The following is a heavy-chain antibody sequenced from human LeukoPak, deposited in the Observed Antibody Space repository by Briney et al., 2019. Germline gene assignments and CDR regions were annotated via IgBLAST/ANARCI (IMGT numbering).Heavy chain of an antibody. CDR2: IIPILGIA. CDR3: ARDLEYDDSSGYSVFDY. V-gene: IGHV1-69*04. Sequence: VASVKLSCKASGGTFSSYAISWVRHAPGQGLEWMGRIIPILGIANYAQKFQGRVTITADKYTSKDYMELSSLRSEDTAVYYCARDLEYDDSSGYSVFDYWGEGTQVTVSS. D-gene: IGHD3-22*01. CDR1: GGTFSSYA. J-gene: IGHJ4*02.